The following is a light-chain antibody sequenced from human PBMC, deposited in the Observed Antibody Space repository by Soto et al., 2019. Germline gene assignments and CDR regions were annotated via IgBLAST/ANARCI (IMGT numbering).Light chain of an antibody. CDR1: QSISNF. Sequence: DIEMTHSPSSLSASVGDSVTITCRASQSISNFLTWYRKSPGRAPELLIYAASTLQSGVPSRFSGSGSGTDFTPTIRSLQPEDFATYWCHQTFTPPLTFGGGTKVDIK. CDR3: HQTFTPPLT. CDR2: AAS. J-gene: IGKJ4*01. V-gene: IGKV1-39*01.